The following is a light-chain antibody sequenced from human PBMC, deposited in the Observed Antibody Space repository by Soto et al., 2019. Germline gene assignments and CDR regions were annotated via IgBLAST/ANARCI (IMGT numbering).Light chain of an antibody. CDR3: QQFYSLPLT. CDR2: WAS. CDR1: QSVLYSSNNKNH. Sequence: DIVMTQSPDSLAVSLGERATINCKSSQSVLYSSNNKNHLAWYQQKPGQPPKLVIDWASTREPGVPDRFSGSGSGTDFNLTINSLQAEDVAVYYCQQFYSLPLTFGGGTKVEIK. V-gene: IGKV4-1*01. J-gene: IGKJ4*01.